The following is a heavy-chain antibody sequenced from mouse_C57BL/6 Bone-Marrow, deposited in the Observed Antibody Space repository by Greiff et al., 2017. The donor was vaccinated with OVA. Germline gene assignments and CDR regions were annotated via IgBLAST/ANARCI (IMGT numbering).Heavy chain of an antibody. Sequence: EVKLVESGGGLVQPGGSLSLSCAASGFTFTDYYMSWVRQPPGKALEWLGFIRNKANGYTTEYSASVKGRFTISRDNSQSILYLQMNALRAEDSATYYCARYGGTGPYYYAMDYWGQGTSVTVSS. CDR2: IRNKANGYTT. CDR3: ARYGGTGPYYYAMDY. V-gene: IGHV7-3*01. CDR1: GFTFTDYY. J-gene: IGHJ4*01. D-gene: IGHD4-1*01.